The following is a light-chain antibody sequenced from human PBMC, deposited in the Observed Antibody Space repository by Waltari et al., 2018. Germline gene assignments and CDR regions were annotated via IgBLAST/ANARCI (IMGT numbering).Light chain of an antibody. V-gene: IGKV3-20*01. J-gene: IGKJ1*01. CDR2: GAS. Sequence: EIVLTQSPGTLSLSPGERGTLSCRASQSVSRFLAWYQQKPGQAPRLLIYGASTRATGIPDRFNGSGSGTDFSLTISRLEPEDFAVYYCQKYDRLPATFGQGTKVEIK. CDR1: QSVSRF. CDR3: QKYDRLPAT.